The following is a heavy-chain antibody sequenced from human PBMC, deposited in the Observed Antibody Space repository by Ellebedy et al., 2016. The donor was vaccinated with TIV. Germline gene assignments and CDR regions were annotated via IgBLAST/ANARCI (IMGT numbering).Heavy chain of an antibody. J-gene: IGHJ5*02. CDR3: ARMGDCSSTSCFYNWFDP. V-gene: IGHV1-18*04. Sequence: ASVKVSCXASGYTFTSYGISWVRQAPGQGLEWMGWISAYNGNTNYAQKLQGRVTMTTDTSTSTAYMELRSLRSDDTAVNYCARMGDCSSTSCFYNWFDPWGQGTLVTVSS. CDR1: GYTFTSYG. CDR2: ISAYNGNT. D-gene: IGHD2-2*01.